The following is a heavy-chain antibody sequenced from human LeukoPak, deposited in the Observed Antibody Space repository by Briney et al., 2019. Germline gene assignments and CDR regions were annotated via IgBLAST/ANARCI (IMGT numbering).Heavy chain of an antibody. CDR2: IKQDGSEK. V-gene: IGHV3-7*01. D-gene: IGHD3-10*01. Sequence: PGGSLRLSCAASGFTFSSYAMSWVRQAPGKGLEWVANIKQDGSEKYYVDSVKGRFTISRDNAKNSLYLQMNSLRAEDTAVYYCARDGGLWFGELGGNFDYWGQGTLVTVSS. J-gene: IGHJ4*02. CDR3: ARDGGLWFGELGGNFDY. CDR1: GFTFSSYA.